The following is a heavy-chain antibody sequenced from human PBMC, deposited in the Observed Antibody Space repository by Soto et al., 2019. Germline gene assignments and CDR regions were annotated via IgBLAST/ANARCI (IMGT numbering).Heavy chain of an antibody. V-gene: IGHV3-74*03. Sequence: GGSLRLSCEVSVFNFSAYWMHWVRQAPGKGLEWVSRIDHDGSSTTFADSVKGRFTISRDNSKNTLYLQMNSLRAEDTAVYYCARDFLLYGYRYFDYWGQGTLVTVSS. CDR1: VFNFSAYW. J-gene: IGHJ4*02. D-gene: IGHD5-18*01. CDR3: ARDFLLYGYRYFDY. CDR2: IDHDGSST.